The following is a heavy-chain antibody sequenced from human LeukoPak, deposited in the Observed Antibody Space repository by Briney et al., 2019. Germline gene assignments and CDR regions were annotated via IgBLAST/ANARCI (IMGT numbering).Heavy chain of an antibody. CDR1: GFTFSSYS. V-gene: IGHV3-21*01. D-gene: IGHD3-9*01. J-gene: IGHJ4*02. CDR3: ARRGGTNSRYDILTGYYRYYFDY. Sequence: PGGSLRLSCAASGFTFSSYSMNWVRQAPGKGLEWVPSISSSSSYIYYADSVKGRFTISRDNAKNSLYLQMNSLRAEDTAVYYCARRGGTNSRYDILTGYYRYYFDYWGQGTLVTVSS. CDR2: ISSSSSYI.